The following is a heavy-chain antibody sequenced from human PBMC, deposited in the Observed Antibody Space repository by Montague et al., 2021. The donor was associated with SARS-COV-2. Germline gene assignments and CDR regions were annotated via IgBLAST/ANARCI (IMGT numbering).Heavy chain of an antibody. Sequence: PALVKPTQTLTLTCTFSGFSLSTSGMCVSWIRQPPGKALEWLALIDWDDDKYYSTSLKTRLTISKDTSKNQVVLTMTNMDPVDTATYYCARISAWYSSGWGAFDYWGQGTLVTVSS. CDR2: IDWDDDK. CDR1: GFSLSTSGMC. V-gene: IGHV2-70*01. CDR3: ARISAWYSSGWGAFDY. J-gene: IGHJ4*02. D-gene: IGHD6-19*01.